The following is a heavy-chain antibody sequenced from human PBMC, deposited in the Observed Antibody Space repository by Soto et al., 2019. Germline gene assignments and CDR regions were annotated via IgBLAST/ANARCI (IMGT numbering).Heavy chain of an antibody. CDR1: GFSLNNAW. D-gene: IGHD6-13*01. CDR3: PTTGYSNEGMFDS. Sequence: EIQLVESGGGLVKPGGSLRLSCTVSGFSLNNAWMSWVRQAPGKGLEWVGLIKTKTDGGAIDYGAPVKGRFTISKDDSKKTLYLDMNSLKTEDTAVYYCPTTGYSNEGMFDSWGQGSLVTVSS. V-gene: IGHV3-15*01. CDR2: IKTKTDGGAI. J-gene: IGHJ4*02.